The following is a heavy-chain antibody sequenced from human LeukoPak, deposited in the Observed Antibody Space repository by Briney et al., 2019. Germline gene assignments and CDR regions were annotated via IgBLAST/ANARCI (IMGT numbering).Heavy chain of an antibody. V-gene: IGHV3-23*01. J-gene: IGHJ5*02. D-gene: IGHD6-13*01. CDR2: ITGRGDET. Sequence: GGSLRLSCAASGFIFSNYALMWVRQAPGKGLEWVSPITGRGDETFYADSVKGRFSLSRDNSKNMLYLQMYSLGAEDTAIYYCAKGAAAGLVDWFDPWGQGTLVTVSS. CDR1: GFIFSNYA. CDR3: AKGAAAGLVDWFDP.